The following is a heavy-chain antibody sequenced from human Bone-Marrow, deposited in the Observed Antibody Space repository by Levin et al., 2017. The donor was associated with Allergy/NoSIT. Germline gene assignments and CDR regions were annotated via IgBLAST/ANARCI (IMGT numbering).Heavy chain of an antibody. Sequence: GGSLRLSCAASGFTFSSYAMHWVRQAPGKGLEWVAVISYDGSNKYYADSVKGRFTISRDNSKNTLYLQMNSLRAEDTAVYYCARVGDDGGNSGYFQHWGQGTLVTVSS. CDR2: ISYDGSNK. D-gene: IGHD4-23*01. V-gene: IGHV3-30-3*01. CDR3: ARVGDDGGNSGYFQH. J-gene: IGHJ1*01. CDR1: GFTFSSYA.